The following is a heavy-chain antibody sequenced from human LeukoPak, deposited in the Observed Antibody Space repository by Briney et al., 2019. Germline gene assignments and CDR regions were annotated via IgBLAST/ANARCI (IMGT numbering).Heavy chain of an antibody. D-gene: IGHD4/OR15-4a*01. CDR3: ARVFGAGYSDY. CDR1: GFTFSSYW. Sequence: GGSLRLSCVVSGFTFSSYWMTWVRQAPGKGLEWVANIKTDGSQIYYLDSVKGRVTISRDNAKNSLYLQMNSLRAEDTAVYYCARVFGAGYSDYWGQGTLVTVSS. V-gene: IGHV3-7*01. CDR2: IKTDGSQI. J-gene: IGHJ4*02.